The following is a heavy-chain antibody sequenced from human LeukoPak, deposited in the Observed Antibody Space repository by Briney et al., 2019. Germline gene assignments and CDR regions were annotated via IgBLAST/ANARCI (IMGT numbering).Heavy chain of an antibody. D-gene: IGHD1-26*01. J-gene: IGHJ4*02. V-gene: IGHV1-69-2*01. CDR1: GYTFTDYY. CDR3: ATRQRVGAIDY. CDR2: VDPEDGET. Sequence: ASVKVSCKVSGYTFTDYYMHWVQQAPAKGLEWMGLVDPEDGETIYAEKFQGRVTITADTSTNTAYMELSSLRSEDTAVYYCATRQRVGAIDYWGQGTLVTVSS.